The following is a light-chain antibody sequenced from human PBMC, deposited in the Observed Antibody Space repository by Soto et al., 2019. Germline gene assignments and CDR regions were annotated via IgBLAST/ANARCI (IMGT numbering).Light chain of an antibody. Sequence: VQMTQSPASLSASVGDIVTIACRAGQPIADYLNWYQQKPGEAPKXLIFGAPSLRSGVPSRFSGSGYGTDFTLTINNLQTEDFATYYCQQTHAVPLTFGQGTRLEIK. J-gene: IGKJ5*01. CDR3: QQTHAVPLT. CDR2: GAP. CDR1: QPIADY. V-gene: IGKV1-39*01.